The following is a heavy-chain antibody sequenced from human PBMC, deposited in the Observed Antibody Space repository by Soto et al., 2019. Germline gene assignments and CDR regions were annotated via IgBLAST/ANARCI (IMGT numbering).Heavy chain of an antibody. V-gene: IGHV1-2*02. J-gene: IGHJ4*02. CDR2: INPNSGGT. CDR3: ASGREYCSSSSCSISGYSDY. CDR1: GYTFTGYY. D-gene: IGHD2-2*01. Sequence: ASVKVSCKASGYTFTGYYMHWVRQAPGQGLEWMGWINPNSGGTNYAQKFQGRVTMTRDTSISTAYMELSRLRSDDTAVYYCASGREYCSSSSCSISGYSDYWGQGTLVTVSS.